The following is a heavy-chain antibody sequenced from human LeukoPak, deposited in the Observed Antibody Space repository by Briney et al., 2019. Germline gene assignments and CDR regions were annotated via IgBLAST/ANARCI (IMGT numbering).Heavy chain of an antibody. CDR1: GFTVSSNS. D-gene: IGHD3-22*01. J-gene: IGHJ4*02. V-gene: IGHV3-53*01. CDR3: AIGGSRIVVVTTYYFDY. CDR2: IYSGDRT. Sequence: GGSLRLSCAVSGFTVSSNSMSWVRQAPGKGLEWVSVIYSGDRTYYADSVKGRFTISRDNSKNTLYLQMNSLRAEDTAVYYCAIGGSRIVVVTTYYFDYWGQGTLVTVSS.